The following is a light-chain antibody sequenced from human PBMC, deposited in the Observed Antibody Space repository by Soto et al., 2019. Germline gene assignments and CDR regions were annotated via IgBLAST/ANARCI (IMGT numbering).Light chain of an antibody. CDR3: QHSVFWPLT. Sequence: EIVVTESSTNMSVSPGERATLSCMASHSVSSDLAWYQQKPGQAPRLLIYGASTRAIGIPARFSGSGSGTDFTLTINFLQSEDVAVYCCQHSVFWPLTFGGGTKVDIK. V-gene: IGKV3-15*01. CDR1: HSVSSD. CDR2: GAS. J-gene: IGKJ4*01.